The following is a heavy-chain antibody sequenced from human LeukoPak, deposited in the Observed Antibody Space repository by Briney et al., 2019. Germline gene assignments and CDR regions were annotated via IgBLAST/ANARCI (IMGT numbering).Heavy chain of an antibody. D-gene: IGHD3-9*01. J-gene: IGHJ4*02. CDR1: GYSFTSYW. V-gene: IGHV5-51*01. CDR3: ARHLPDYDILTGYYYYFDY. CDR2: IYPGDSDT. Sequence: GEPLKISCKGSGYSFTSYWIGWVRQMPGKGLEWMGIIYPGDSDTRYSPSFQGQVTISADKSISTAYLQWSSLKASDTAMYYCARHLPDYDILTGYYYYFDYWGQGTLVTVSS.